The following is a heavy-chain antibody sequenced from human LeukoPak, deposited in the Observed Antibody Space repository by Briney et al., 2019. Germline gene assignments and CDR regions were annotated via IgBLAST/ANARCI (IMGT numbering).Heavy chain of an antibody. V-gene: IGHV3-23*01. D-gene: IGHD6-13*01. CDR2: ISGSGGST. CDR1: GFTFSSYA. J-gene: IGHJ4*02. CDR3: AKGKPRIAASRFQYFDY. Sequence: PGGSLRLSCAASGFTFSSYAMSWVRQAPGKGLEWVSAISGSGGSTYYADSVKGRFTISRDNSKNTLYLQMNSLRAEDTAVYYCAKGKPRIAASRFQYFDYWGKGTLVTVSS.